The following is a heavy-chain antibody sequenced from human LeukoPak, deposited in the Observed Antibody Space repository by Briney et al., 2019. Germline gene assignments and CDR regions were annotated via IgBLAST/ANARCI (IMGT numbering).Heavy chain of an antibody. D-gene: IGHD2-15*01. V-gene: IGHV1-2*02. CDR3: ARGIGYCSGGSCYGVYYYYMDV. Sequence: ASVKVSCKASGYTFTGYYMHWVRQAPGQGLEWMGWINPNSGGTNYAQKFQGRVTMTRDTSISTAYMELSRLRSDDTAVYYCARGIGYCSGGSCYGVYYYYMDVWGKGTTVTVSS. CDR2: INPNSGGT. CDR1: GYTFTGYY. J-gene: IGHJ6*03.